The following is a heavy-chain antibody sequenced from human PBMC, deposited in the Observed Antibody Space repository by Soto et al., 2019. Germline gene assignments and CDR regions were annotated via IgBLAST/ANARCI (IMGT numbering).Heavy chain of an antibody. J-gene: IGHJ6*02. CDR1: ALTASKNY. CDR3: ARGGLGSDWDYYGMDV. V-gene: IGHV3-66*01. CDR2: IYSGGTT. Sequence: EVQLVESGGGLVQPGGSLRLSCAGSALTASKNYMSWVRQPPGKGLEWVSVIYSGGTTYYADSVKDRFSISRDNSKSTLYLQMDNLRAGDTAVYYCARGGLGSDWDYYGMDVWGQGTTVTVSS. D-gene: IGHD3-10*01.